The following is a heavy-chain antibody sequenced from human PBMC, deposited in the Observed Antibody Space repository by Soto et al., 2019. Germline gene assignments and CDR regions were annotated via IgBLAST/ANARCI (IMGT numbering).Heavy chain of an antibody. CDR3: MRVNTLFLNRDYYSYDMDV. V-gene: IGHV1-3*04. Sequence: QVQLVQSGAEVKKPGASVKVSCKASGYTFATYAIHWVRQAPGQRLEWMGWINTGNGYTEYSQNFRGRVTITRDTSASTAYMELSSLRSEDTAMYYCMRVNTLFLNRDYYSYDMDVWGQGTTVTVAS. CDR2: INTGNGYT. D-gene: IGHD3-9*01. CDR1: GYTFATYA. J-gene: IGHJ6*02.